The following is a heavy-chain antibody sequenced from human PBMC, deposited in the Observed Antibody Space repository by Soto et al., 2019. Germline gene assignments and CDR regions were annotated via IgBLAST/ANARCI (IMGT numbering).Heavy chain of an antibody. CDR2: IIPIFGTA. D-gene: IGHD6-19*01. J-gene: IGHJ4*02. Sequence: ASVKVSCKASGGTFSSYAISWVRQAPGQGLEWMGGIIPIFGTANYAQKFQGRVTITADESTSTAYMELSSLRSEDTAVYYCARCSLTRNSGWYLTVHNYYFDYWGQGTLVTVSS. CDR1: GGTFSSYA. V-gene: IGHV1-69*13. CDR3: ARCSLTRNSGWYLTVHNYYFDY.